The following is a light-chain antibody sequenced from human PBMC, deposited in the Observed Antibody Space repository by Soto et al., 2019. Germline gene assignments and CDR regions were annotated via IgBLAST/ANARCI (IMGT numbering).Light chain of an antibody. CDR1: QSVGRNY. Sequence: EIVLTQSPGTLSLSPGERATLSCTASQSVGRNYLAWYQQKPGQAPRLLIHGASIRATGIPDRFSGSGSATDFTLTISRLEPEDFAVYYCQQYASSPLTFGGGTKAEIK. CDR3: QQYASSPLT. V-gene: IGKV3-20*01. CDR2: GAS. J-gene: IGKJ4*01.